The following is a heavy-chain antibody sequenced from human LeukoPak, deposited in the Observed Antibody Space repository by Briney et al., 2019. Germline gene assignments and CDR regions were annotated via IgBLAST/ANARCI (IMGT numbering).Heavy chain of an antibody. V-gene: IGHV3-9*01. D-gene: IGHD3-22*01. Sequence: PGRSLRLSCAASGFTFDDYAMHWVRQAPGKGLEWVSGISWNSGSIGYADSVKGRFTISRDNAKNSLYLQMNSLRAEDTALYYCAKMGGGFPYYYDSSGSGAFDIWGQGTMVTVSS. CDR2: ISWNSGSI. CDR3: AKMGGGFPYYYDSSGSGAFDI. CDR1: GFTFDDYA. J-gene: IGHJ3*02.